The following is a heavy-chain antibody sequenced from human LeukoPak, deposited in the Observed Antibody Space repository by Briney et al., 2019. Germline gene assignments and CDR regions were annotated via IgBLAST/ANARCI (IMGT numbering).Heavy chain of an antibody. J-gene: IGHJ4*02. CDR3: ARDSPGIMIFGVVTPN. CDR1: GFTFSSYW. Sequence: GGSLRLSCAASGFTFSSYWMHWVRQAPGKGLVWVSRITSDGSSTSYADSVKGRFTISRDNAKNTLYLQMNSLRAEDTAVYYCARDSPGIMIFGVVTPNGGQGTLVTVSS. CDR2: ITSDGSST. D-gene: IGHD3-3*01. V-gene: IGHV3-74*01.